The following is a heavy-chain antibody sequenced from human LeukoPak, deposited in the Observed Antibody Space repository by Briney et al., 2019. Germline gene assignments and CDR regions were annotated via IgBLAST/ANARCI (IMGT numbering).Heavy chain of an antibody. V-gene: IGHV3-74*01. CDR2: INSDGSST. Sequence: PGGSLRLSCAASGFTFSSYWMHWVRQAPGKGLVWVSRINSDGSSTSYADSVKGRFTISRDNAKNTLYLQMNSLRAEDTAVYYCARGGDMVRGVIGLDYWGQGTLVTVSS. CDR3: ARGGDMVRGVIGLDY. D-gene: IGHD3-10*01. J-gene: IGHJ4*02. CDR1: GFTFSSYW.